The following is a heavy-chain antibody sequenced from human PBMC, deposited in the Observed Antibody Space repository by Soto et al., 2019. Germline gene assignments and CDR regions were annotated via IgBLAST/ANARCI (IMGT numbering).Heavy chain of an antibody. CDR1: GFTFSSYA. D-gene: IGHD6-19*01. V-gene: IGHV3-21*01. CDR3: ARDMSSGWYAAFDI. CDR2: ISGSGGNT. J-gene: IGHJ3*02. Sequence: GGSLRLSCAASGFTFSSYAMSWVRQAPGKGLEWVSAISGSGGNTYYADSVKGRFTISRDNAKNSLYLQMNSLRAEDTAVYYCARDMSSGWYAAFDIWGQGTMVTVSS.